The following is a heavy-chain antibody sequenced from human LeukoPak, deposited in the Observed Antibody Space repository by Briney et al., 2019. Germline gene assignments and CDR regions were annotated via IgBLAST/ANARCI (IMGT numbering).Heavy chain of an antibody. V-gene: IGHV3-74*01. CDR3: AKVITMIVVVITTFDY. Sequence: GGSLRLSCAASGFTFSSHWMHWVRQGPGKGLVWVSRINSDGSSTTYADSVKGRFTMSRDNAKNTLYLQMNSLRAEDTAVYYCAKVITMIVVVITTFDYWGQGTLVTVSS. CDR2: INSDGSST. J-gene: IGHJ4*02. CDR1: GFTFSSHW. D-gene: IGHD3-22*01.